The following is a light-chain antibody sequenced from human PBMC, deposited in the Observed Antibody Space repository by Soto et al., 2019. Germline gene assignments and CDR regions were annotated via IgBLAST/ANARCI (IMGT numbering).Light chain of an antibody. CDR3: SSYTTSNTRQIV. CDR1: SSDVGGYNY. Sequence: QSVLSQPASVTGSIGQSITISCTGTSSDVGGYNYVSWYQQHPGKAPKFMIYDVSNRPSGVSNRFSGSKSGNTASLTISGLQAEDEADYYCSSYTTSNTRQIVFGTGTKVTGL. V-gene: IGLV2-14*01. J-gene: IGLJ1*01. CDR2: DVS.